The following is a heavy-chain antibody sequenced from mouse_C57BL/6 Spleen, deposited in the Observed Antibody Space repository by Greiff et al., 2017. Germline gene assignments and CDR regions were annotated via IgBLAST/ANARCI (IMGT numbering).Heavy chain of an antibody. V-gene: IGHV3-1*01. D-gene: IGHD2-10*01. CDR1: GYSITSGYD. CDR2: ISYSGST. J-gene: IGHJ4*01. CDR3: ARAYYGKGYYAMDY. Sequence: EVKLVESGPGMVKPSQSLSLTCTVTGYSITSGYDWHWIRHFPGNKLEWMGYISYSGSTNYNPSLKSRISITHDTSKNHFFLKLNSVTTEDTATYYCARAYYGKGYYAMDYWGQGTSVTVSS.